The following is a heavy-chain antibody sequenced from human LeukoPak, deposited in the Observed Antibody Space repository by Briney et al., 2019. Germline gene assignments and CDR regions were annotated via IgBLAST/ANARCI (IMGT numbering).Heavy chain of an antibody. J-gene: IGHJ4*02. CDR2: ITSSGEST. CDR3: ATTRDYSGSLINFSEY. CDR1: GFTFSNYA. Sequence: PGGSLRLSCAASGFTFSNYALTWVRLAPGKGLEWVSIITSSGESTFYADSVKGRFTISRDNAKNSLYLQMNSLRAEDTAVYYCATTRDYSGSLINFSEYWGQGTLVTVSS. D-gene: IGHD1-26*01. V-gene: IGHV3-23*01.